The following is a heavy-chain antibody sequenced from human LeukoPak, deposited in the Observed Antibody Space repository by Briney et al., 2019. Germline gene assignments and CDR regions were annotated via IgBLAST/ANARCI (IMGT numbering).Heavy chain of an antibody. CDR3: AKDGGTGRIAAPGADY. Sequence: GGTLRLSCAASGFTFSSYGMSWVRQAPGKGLEWVSAISGSGGSTYYADSVKGRFTISRDNSKNTYLQMNRLRAEDTAVYYCAKDGGTGRIAAPGADYWGQGTLVTVSS. J-gene: IGHJ4*02. CDR1: GFTFSSYG. CDR2: ISGSGGST. D-gene: IGHD6-13*01. V-gene: IGHV3-23*01.